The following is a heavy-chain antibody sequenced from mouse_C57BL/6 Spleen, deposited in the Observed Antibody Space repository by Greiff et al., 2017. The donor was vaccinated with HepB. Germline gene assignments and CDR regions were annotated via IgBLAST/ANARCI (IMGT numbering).Heavy chain of an antibody. CDR1: GYTFTDYN. Sequence: EVQLQQSGPELVKPGASVKIPCKASGYTFTDYNMDWVKQSHGKSLEWIGDINPNNGGTIYNQKFKGKATLTVDKSSSTAYMELRSLTSEDTAVYYCASSDYGGYFDVWGTGTTVTVSS. D-gene: IGHD2-4*01. CDR3: ASSDYGGYFDV. CDR2: INPNNGGT. J-gene: IGHJ1*03. V-gene: IGHV1-18*01.